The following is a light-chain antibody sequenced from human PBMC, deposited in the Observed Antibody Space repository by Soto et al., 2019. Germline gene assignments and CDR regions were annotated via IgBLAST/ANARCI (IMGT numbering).Light chain of an antibody. CDR3: QQYRSAST. CDR1: QSVSNW. V-gene: IGKV1-5*03. Sequence: DIQMTQSPSTLSAFVGDIVTITCRAIQSVSNWLAWYQQKPGKAPRLLISKSSPLESVVPYRFRGSGSGTECTLSSSSLQPEDFATYYCQQYRSASTFGQGTKLELK. CDR2: KSS. J-gene: IGKJ2*02.